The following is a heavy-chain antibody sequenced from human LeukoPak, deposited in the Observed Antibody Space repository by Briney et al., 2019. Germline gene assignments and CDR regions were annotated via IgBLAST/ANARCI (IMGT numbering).Heavy chain of an antibody. CDR2: INPRGADI. D-gene: IGHD3-9*01. CDR3: AATRYHFDRIY. J-gene: IGHJ4*02. CDR1: GSSFGSYT. V-gene: IGHV3-21*01. Sequence: GGSLRLSCAAYGSSFGSYTMHWVRQAPGKGLQWVSSINPRGADISYADSLEGRFTISRDNSKKSLSLQMNGLRDEDTAVYFCAATRYHFDRIYWGQGTLVTVSS.